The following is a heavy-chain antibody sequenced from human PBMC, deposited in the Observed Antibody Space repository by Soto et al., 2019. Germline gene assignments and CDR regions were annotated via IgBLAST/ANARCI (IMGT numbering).Heavy chain of an antibody. CDR2: ISGSGGTT. CDR1: GFTFSSYA. D-gene: IGHD5-18*01. Sequence: EVQLLESGGGLVQPGGSLRLSCAASGFTFSSYAMSWVRQAPGKWLEWVSAISGSGGTTYYADSVKGRFTFSRANSKNTLYLQMNSLRAEDTAVYYCAKTANGWFSAFDIWGQGTMVTVSS. J-gene: IGHJ3*02. CDR3: AKTANGWFSAFDI. V-gene: IGHV3-23*01.